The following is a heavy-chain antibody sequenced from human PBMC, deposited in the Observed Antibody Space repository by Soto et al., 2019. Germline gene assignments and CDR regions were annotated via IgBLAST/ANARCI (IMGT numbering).Heavy chain of an antibody. J-gene: IGHJ6*02. V-gene: IGHV5-51*01. CDR3: ARTSASDYYYYGMDV. Sequence: GESLKISCKGSGYSFTTYWIGWVRQMPGKGLEWMGIISPGGSDTRYSPSFQGQVTISADKSISTAYLQWSSLKASDTAMYYCARTSASDYYYYGMDVWGQGTTVTAP. CDR1: GYSFTTYW. CDR2: ISPGGSDT.